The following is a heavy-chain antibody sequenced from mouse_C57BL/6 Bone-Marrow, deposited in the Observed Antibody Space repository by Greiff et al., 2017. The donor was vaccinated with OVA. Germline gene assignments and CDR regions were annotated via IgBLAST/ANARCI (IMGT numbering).Heavy chain of an antibody. Sequence: QVHVKQPGAELVKPGASVKVSCKASGYTFTSYWMHWVKQRPGQGLEWIGRIHPSDSDTNYNQKFKGKATLTVDKSSSTAYMQLSSLTSEDSAVYYCAIEITTMDYWGQGTSVTVSS. J-gene: IGHJ4*01. CDR1: GYTFTSYW. V-gene: IGHV1-74*01. CDR3: AIEITTMDY. D-gene: IGHD1-1*01. CDR2: IHPSDSDT.